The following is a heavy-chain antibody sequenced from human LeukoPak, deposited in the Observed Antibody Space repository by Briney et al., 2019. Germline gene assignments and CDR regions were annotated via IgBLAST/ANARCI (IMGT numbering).Heavy chain of an antibody. J-gene: IGHJ6*02. CDR2: ISSSSSYI. D-gene: IGHD2-2*02. V-gene: IGHV3-21*01. Sequence: PGGSLRLSCAASGFTFSSYSMNWVRQAPGKGLEWVSSISSSSSYIYYADSVKGRFTISRDNAKNSLYLQMNSLRAEDTAVYYCARSGLGHCSSTSCYTDYYYGMDVWGQGTTVTVSS. CDR3: ARSGLGHCSSTSCYTDYYYGMDV. CDR1: GFTFSSYS.